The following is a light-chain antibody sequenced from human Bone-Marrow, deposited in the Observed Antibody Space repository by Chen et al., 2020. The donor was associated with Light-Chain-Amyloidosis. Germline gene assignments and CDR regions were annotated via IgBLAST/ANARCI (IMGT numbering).Light chain of an antibody. CDR3: QQTYSSPWT. J-gene: IGKJ1*01. V-gene: IGKV1-39*01. Sequence: DIQMSQSPSSLSASVGDRVTLTCRPSESVNRLLNWYKQKPGKAPNLLIFAASNLHTGVPSRFSGSGSGTDFSLTITSLQPEDFATYYCQQTYSSPWTFGQGTKVEIK. CDR2: AAS. CDR1: ESVNRL.